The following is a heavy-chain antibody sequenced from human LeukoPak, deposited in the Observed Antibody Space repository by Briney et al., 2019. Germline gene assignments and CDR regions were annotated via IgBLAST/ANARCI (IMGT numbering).Heavy chain of an antibody. CDR2: IIPILGIA. D-gene: IGHD2-2*02. Sequence: SVKVSCKASGGTFSSYAISWVRQAPGQGLEWMGRIIPILGIANYAQKFQGRVTITADKSTSTAYMELSSLRSEDTAVYYCARRGKPAAIRWNYYYYGMDVWGQGTTVTVSS. CDR1: GGTFSSYA. V-gene: IGHV1-69*04. CDR3: ARRGKPAAIRWNYYYYGMDV. J-gene: IGHJ6*02.